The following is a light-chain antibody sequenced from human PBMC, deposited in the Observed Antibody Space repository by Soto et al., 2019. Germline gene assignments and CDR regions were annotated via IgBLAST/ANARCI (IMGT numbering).Light chain of an antibody. CDR2: KAS. CDR1: QTISSW. J-gene: IGKJ2*01. Sequence: DIQMTQFPPTLSASIGDRVTITCRASQTISSWLAWYQQKPGKAPKLLIYKASTLETGVPSRFSCSGSGTEFTLTISSLQPDDFETYYCQQYDSYSPYTFGQGTRLEIK. V-gene: IGKV1-5*03. CDR3: QQYDSYSPYT.